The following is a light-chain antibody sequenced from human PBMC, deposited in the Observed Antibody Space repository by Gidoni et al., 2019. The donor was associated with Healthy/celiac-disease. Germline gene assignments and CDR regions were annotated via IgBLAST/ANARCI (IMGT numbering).Light chain of an antibody. J-gene: IGKJ4*01. V-gene: IGKV3-11*01. CDR3: QQRGDWPLT. CDR1: QSVRNY. Sequence: EIVLTQSPATLSLSPGERATLSCRASQSVRNYLAWYQQKRGQSPRLLIHDASSRATGIPARFSGSGSGTDFTLTISSLEPEDFATYYGQQRGDWPLTFGGXTKVEIK. CDR2: DAS.